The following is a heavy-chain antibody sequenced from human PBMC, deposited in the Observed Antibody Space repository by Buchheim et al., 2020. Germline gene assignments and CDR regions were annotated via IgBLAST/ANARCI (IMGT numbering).Heavy chain of an antibody. D-gene: IGHD3-10*01. J-gene: IGHJ4*02. V-gene: IGHV4-34*01. CDR1: GGSFSGYY. Sequence: QVQLQQWGAGLLKPSETLSLTCAVYGGSFSGYYWSWIRQPPGKGLEWIGEINHSGSTNYNPSLKSRVTISVDPSKNQFSPKLSSVTAADTAVYYCAREGGSGSYATYFDYWGQGTL. CDR3: AREGGSGSYATYFDY. CDR2: INHSGST.